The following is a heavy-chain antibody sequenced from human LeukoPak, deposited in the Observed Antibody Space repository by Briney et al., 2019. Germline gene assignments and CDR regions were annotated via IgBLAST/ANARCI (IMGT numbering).Heavy chain of an antibody. CDR1: GGSISSYY. V-gene: IGHV4-59*12. CDR3: ARVRDIVVWGGYGMDV. J-gene: IGHJ6*02. CDR2: IYYSGST. D-gene: IGHD2-15*01. Sequence: PSETLSLTCTVSGGSISSYYWSWIRQPPGKGLEWIGYIYYSGSTNYNPSLKSRVTISVDTSKNQFSLKLSSVTAADTAVYYCARVRDIVVWGGYGMDVWGQGTTVTVSS.